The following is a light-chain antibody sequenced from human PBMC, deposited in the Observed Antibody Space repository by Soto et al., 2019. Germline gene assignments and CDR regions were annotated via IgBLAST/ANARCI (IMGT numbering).Light chain of an antibody. CDR1: QSVSSY. CDR3: QQRSNWPRT. CDR2: DSS. V-gene: IGKV3-11*01. Sequence: EIVLTQSPATLSLSPGERATPCRASQSVSSYLAWYQQKPGQAPRLLIYDSSNRAAGIPARFSGSGSGTDFTLTISSLEPEDFAVYYCQQRSNWPRTFGQGNKVEIK. J-gene: IGKJ1*01.